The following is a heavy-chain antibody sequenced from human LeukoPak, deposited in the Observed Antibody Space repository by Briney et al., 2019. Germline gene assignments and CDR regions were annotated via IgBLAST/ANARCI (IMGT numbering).Heavy chain of an antibody. CDR2: ISGSGGST. D-gene: IGHD1-26*01. CDR3: ARVPAGRRRSIVGAGGLDY. Sequence: PGGSLRLSCAASGFTFSSYAMSWVRQAPGKGLEWASAISGSGGSTYYADSVKGRFSISRDNSKNTLYLQMNSLRAEDAAVYYCARVPAGRRRSIVGAGGLDYWGQGTLVTVSS. CDR1: GFTFSSYA. V-gene: IGHV3-23*01. J-gene: IGHJ4*02.